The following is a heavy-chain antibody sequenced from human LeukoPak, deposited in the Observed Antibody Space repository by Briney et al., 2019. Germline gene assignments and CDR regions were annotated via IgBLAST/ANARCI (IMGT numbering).Heavy chain of an antibody. CDR1: GGSISSSSYY. CDR2: IYYSGST. D-gene: IGHD7-27*01. Sequence: SETLSLTCTVSGGSISSSSYYWGWIRQPPGKGLEWIGSIYYSGSTYYNPSLKSRVTISVDTSKNQFSLKLSSVTAADTAVYYCAAISLGYYYYMDVWGKGTTVTISS. CDR3: AAISLGYYYYMDV. J-gene: IGHJ6*03. V-gene: IGHV4-39*07.